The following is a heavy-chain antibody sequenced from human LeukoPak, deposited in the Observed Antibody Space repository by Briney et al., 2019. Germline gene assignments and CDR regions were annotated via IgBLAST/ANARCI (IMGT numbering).Heavy chain of an antibody. CDR1: GFTFSDYY. D-gene: IGHD3-22*01. CDR3: ARVIVVVNHSDAFDI. Sequence: GGSLRLSCAASGFTFSDYYMSWIRQAPGKGLEWVSYISSSGSTIYYADSVKGRFTISRDNAKNSLYLQMNSLRAEDTAVYYCARVIVVVNHSDAFDIWGQGTMVTVSS. CDR2: ISSSGSTI. J-gene: IGHJ3*02. V-gene: IGHV3-11*01.